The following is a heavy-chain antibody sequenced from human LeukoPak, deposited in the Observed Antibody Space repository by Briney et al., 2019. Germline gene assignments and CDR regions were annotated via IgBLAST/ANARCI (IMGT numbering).Heavy chain of an antibody. CDR1: GGSISSSTYY. Sequence: SVTLSLTCSVSGGSISSSTYYWAWVRQPPGKGLEWIAIFYYSGSTYYKESLKSRVTIYADTSKNQVSLKVSSVTAADTAVYYCARFGSDSYGYKYYFDYWGQGARVTVSS. V-gene: IGHV4-39*01. CDR2: FYYSGST. CDR3: ARFGSDSYGYKYYFDY. J-gene: IGHJ4*02. D-gene: IGHD3-16*01.